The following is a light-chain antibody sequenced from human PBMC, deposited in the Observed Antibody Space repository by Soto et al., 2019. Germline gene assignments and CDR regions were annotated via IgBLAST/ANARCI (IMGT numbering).Light chain of an antibody. CDR2: EVS. J-gene: IGLJ1*01. CDR1: RSDVGGYDY. V-gene: IGLV2-14*01. Sequence: SVLTQPASLSGSPGQSITISCTGTRSDVGGYDYVSWYQLHPGKAPKLMVFEVSNRPSGVSYRFSGPKSGNTASLTISGLQAEDEADYFCRSYSISTAYLFGTGTKVTVL. CDR3: RSYSISTAYL.